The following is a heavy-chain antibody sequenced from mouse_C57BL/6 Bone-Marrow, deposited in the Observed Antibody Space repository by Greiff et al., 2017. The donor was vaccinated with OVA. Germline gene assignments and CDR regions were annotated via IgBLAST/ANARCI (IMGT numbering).Heavy chain of an antibody. CDR3: ARPFPFITTVRGDAMDY. D-gene: IGHD1-1*01. CDR1: GYTFTGYW. Sequence: VQLQQSGAELMKPGASVKLSCKATGYTFTGYWIEWVKQRPGHGLEWIGEILPGSGSTNYNEKFKGKATFTADTSSNTAYMQLSSLTTEDSAIYYCARPFPFITTVRGDAMDYWGQGTSVTVSS. V-gene: IGHV1-9*01. J-gene: IGHJ4*01. CDR2: ILPGSGST.